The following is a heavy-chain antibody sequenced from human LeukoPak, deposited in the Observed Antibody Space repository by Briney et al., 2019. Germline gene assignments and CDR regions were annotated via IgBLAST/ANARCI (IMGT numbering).Heavy chain of an antibody. D-gene: IGHD3-9*01. V-gene: IGHV4-38-2*02. CDR1: GYSISSGYY. CDR3: ASPGYFDWLFFDY. J-gene: IGHJ4*02. CDR2: IYHSGST. Sequence: SETLSLTCTVSGYSISSGYYWGWIRQPPGKGLEWIGSIYHSGSTYYNPSLKSRVTISVDTSKNQFSLKLSSVTAADTAVYYCASPGYFDWLFFDYWGQGTLVTVSS.